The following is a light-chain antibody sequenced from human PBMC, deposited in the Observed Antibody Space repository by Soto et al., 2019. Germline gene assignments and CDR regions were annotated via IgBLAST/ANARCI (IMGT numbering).Light chain of an antibody. CDR1: QSISSW. CDR3: QQYNSYST. CDR2: KAS. Sequence: DIQMTQSPSSLSASVGERVTITCRASQSISSWLAWYQQKPGKAPNLLIHKASHLESGVPSRFSGSGSGTEFTLTISSLQPDDFATYYCQQYNSYSTFGQGTKVDI. V-gene: IGKV1-5*03. J-gene: IGKJ1*01.